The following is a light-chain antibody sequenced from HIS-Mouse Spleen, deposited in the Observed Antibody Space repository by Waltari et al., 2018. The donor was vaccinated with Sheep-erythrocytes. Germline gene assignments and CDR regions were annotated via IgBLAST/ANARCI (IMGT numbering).Light chain of an antibody. Sequence: SYELTQPPSVSVSPGQTASITCSGDKLGDKYACWYQQKPGQSPVLVIYQDSKRPSGIPERFSGSNYGNTATLTLSGTQAMDEADYYWQAWDSSTAWNVVFGGGTKLTVL. V-gene: IGLV3-1*01. CDR1: KLGDKY. CDR2: QDS. J-gene: IGLJ2*01. CDR3: QAWDSSTAWNVV.